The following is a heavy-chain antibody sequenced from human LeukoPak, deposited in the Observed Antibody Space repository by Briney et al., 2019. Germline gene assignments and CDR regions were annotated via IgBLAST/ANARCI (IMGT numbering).Heavy chain of an antibody. V-gene: IGHV4-59*01. CDR1: GVSMRSYY. J-gene: IGHJ4*02. CDR2: VFSSGST. D-gene: IGHD5-12*01. Sequence: SETLSLTCTVSGVSMRSYYWSWIRQPPGKGPEWIGYVFSSGSTDYNPSLKSRVTMSVVTSRNQFSLNLRSVTAADTAVYYCTRGGWLRFDYWGQGILVTVSS. CDR3: TRGGWLRFDY.